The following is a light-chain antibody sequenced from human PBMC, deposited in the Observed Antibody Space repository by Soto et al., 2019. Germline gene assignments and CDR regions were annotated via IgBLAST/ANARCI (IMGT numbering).Light chain of an antibody. CDR1: QSVSSSY. CDR3: QQYGSSPPDT. Sequence: EIVLTQSPGTLSLSPGERATLSCRASQSVSSSYLAWYQQKPGQAPRLLIYGASSRATGIPDMFSGSGSGTDFTLTISRLEPEDFAVYYCQQYGSSPPDTFGGGTKVEIK. CDR2: GAS. V-gene: IGKV3-20*01. J-gene: IGKJ4*01.